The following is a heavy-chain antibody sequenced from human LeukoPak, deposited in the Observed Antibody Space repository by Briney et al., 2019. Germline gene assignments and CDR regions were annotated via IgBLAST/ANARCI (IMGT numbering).Heavy chain of an antibody. CDR2: IHNSVT. CDR1: GGSISTYY. J-gene: IGHJ4*02. Sequence: SETLSLTCTVSGGSISTYYWTWIRQPPGKGLEWIGFIHNSVTNSKPSLKSRVTISVDTSKNESSLKLSSVTAADTAVYYCARYGGYYFDYWGQGTLVTVSS. D-gene: IGHD3-16*01. V-gene: IGHV4-59*08. CDR3: ARYGGYYFDY.